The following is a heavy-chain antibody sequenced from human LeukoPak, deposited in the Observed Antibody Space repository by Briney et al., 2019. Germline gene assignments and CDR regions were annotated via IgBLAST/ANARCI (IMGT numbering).Heavy chain of an antibody. Sequence: GASVKVSCKASGYTFTSYGISWVRQAPGQGLEWMGWISAYNGNTNYAQKLQGRVTMTTDTSTSTAYMELRSLRSDDTAVYYCARVSGYCSSTSCYTAIYYYYYYMDVWGKGTTVTVSS. CDR1: GYTFTSYG. CDR2: ISAYNGNT. D-gene: IGHD2-2*02. V-gene: IGHV1-18*01. J-gene: IGHJ6*03. CDR3: ARVSGYCSSTSCYTAIYYYYYYMDV.